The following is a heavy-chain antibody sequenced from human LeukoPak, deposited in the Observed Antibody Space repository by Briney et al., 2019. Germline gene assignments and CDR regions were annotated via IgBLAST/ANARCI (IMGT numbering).Heavy chain of an antibody. CDR1: GDSITSYY. V-gene: IGHV4-59*01. CDR3: ARVFYGSGSYYYFDY. D-gene: IGHD3-10*01. J-gene: IGHJ4*02. Sequence: SETLSLTCTVSGDSITSYYWSWIRQPPGKGLEWVSYIYYSGSTNYNPSLKSRVTISVDTTDNQIYPLLTSVTAADTAVYYGARVFYGSGSYYYFDYWGQGTLVTVSA. CDR2: IYYSGST.